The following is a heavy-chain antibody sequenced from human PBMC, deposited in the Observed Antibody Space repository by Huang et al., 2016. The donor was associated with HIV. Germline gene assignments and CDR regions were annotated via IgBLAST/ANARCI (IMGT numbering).Heavy chain of an antibody. CDR2: VNESGAT. Sequence: QMQLQQRGAGLLKPSETLSLTCGVSGGSFTGNYLTWIRQAPGKGLVWIGEVNESGATNYNPSLKGRVTISLDKSNRELSLNLRSVTAADTAVYYCARQWTILEWLLGLDVWGQGTTVIVSS. D-gene: IGHD3-3*01. CDR1: GGSFTGNY. V-gene: IGHV4-34*02. J-gene: IGHJ6*02. CDR3: ARQWTILEWLLGLDV.